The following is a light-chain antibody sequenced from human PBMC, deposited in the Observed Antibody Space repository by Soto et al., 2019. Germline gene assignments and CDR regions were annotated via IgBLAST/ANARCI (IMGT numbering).Light chain of an antibody. CDR2: SSD. CDR3: AAWDDSLSVVV. Sequence: QSVLTQPPSASGTPGQRVTISCSGSSSNIGSNTVNWYQQLPGTAPKLVIHSSDQRPSGVSDRFSGSQSGTSASLAISGLQSEDEADYYCAAWDDSLSVVVFGGGTKLTVL. J-gene: IGLJ3*02. CDR1: SSNIGSNT. V-gene: IGLV1-44*01.